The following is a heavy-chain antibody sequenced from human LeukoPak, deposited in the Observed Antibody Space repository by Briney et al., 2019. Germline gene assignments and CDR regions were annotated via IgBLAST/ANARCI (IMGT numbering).Heavy chain of an antibody. V-gene: IGHV1-69*05. CDR3: AREATFSRDPYYYHYTDG. J-gene: IGHJ6*03. D-gene: IGHD3-16*01. CDR1: RGTFSSYA. CDR2: IIPIVGTA. Sequence: SVKVSCKASRGTFSSYAIRWGRQAPGQGLEWMGGIIPIVGTANYAQKFQGRVTITTDESTSTPYMELSSLRSENTAVYYCAREATFSRDPYYYHYTDGSGKGTTVTVSS.